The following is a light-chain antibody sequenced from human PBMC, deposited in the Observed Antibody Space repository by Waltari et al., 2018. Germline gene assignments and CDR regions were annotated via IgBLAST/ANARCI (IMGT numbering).Light chain of an antibody. J-gene: IGKJ4*01. CDR2: GAS. CDR3: QQYNDWPPLT. Sequence: EVVMTQSPATLSVSPGERVTLSCRASLSVNRFVAWYQQKPGQAPRLLIYGASTRATGIPARFSGSGSGTEFTLTISSLQSEDFAVYYCQQYNDWPPLTFGGGTKLEIK. V-gene: IGKV3-15*01. CDR1: LSVNRF.